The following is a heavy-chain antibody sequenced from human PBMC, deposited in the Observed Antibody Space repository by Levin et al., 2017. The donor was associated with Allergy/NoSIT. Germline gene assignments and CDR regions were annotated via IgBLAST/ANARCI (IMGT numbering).Heavy chain of an antibody. J-gene: IGHJ5*02. D-gene: IGHD6-13*01. CDR2: IYHSGST. V-gene: IGHV4-30-2*01. Sequence: SETLSLTCAVSGGSISSGGYSWSWLRQPPGKGLEWIGYIYHSGSTYYNPSLKSRVTISVDRSKNQFSLKLSSVTAADTAVDYCARGSRGFDPWGQGTLVTVSS. CDR3: ARGSRGFDP. CDR1: GGSISSGGYS.